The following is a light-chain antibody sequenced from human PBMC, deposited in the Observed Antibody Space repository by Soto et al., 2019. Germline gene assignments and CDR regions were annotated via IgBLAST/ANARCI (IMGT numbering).Light chain of an antibody. Sequence: DIQMTQSPSSLSASVGDRVTITCRASQSISSDLNWYQQKPGKAPKLLIYAASSLQSGVPSRFSGSGSCTDFTLTISSLQPEDFATYYCQQSYSTPRTFGQGTKVEIK. J-gene: IGKJ1*01. CDR2: AAS. CDR1: QSISSD. CDR3: QQSYSTPRT. V-gene: IGKV1-39*01.